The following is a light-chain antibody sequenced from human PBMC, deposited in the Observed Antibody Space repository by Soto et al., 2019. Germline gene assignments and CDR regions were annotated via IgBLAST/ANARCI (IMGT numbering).Light chain of an antibody. Sequence: EIVMTQSPATLSVSPGERATLSCRASQSVSNNLAWYQQKPGQAPRLLIYGASTRATGIPARFSGSGSGTEVTLTIISLQSEDFAVYYCQQYNNWPPGTFGPGTKVDIK. J-gene: IGKJ3*01. CDR1: QSVSNN. V-gene: IGKV3-15*01. CDR2: GAS. CDR3: QQYNNWPPGT.